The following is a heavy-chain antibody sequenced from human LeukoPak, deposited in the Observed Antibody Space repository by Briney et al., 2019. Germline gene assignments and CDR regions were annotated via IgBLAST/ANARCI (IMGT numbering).Heavy chain of an antibody. D-gene: IGHD2-2*01. J-gene: IGHJ4*02. CDR2: IYYSGST. V-gene: IGHV4-39*01. Sequence: PSETLSLTCTVSGGSISSSSYYWGWIRQPPGKGREWIGSIYYSGSTYYNPSLKSRVTISVDTSKNQFSLKLSSVTAADTAVYYCARTNQPFDYWGQGTLVTVSS. CDR1: GGSISSSSYY. CDR3: ARTNQPFDY.